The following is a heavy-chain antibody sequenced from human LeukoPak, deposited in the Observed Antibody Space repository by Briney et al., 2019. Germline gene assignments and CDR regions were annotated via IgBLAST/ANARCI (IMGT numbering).Heavy chain of an antibody. V-gene: IGHV1-3*01. CDR3: ARDVPASPSDDY. CDR2: INAGNGNT. Sequence: ASVKVSCKASGYTFTSYAMHWVRQAPGQRLEWMGWINAGNGNTKYSQKFQGRVTITRDTSASTAYMELSSLRSEDTAVYYCARDVPASPSDDYWGQGTLVTVSS. J-gene: IGHJ4*02. CDR1: GYTFTSYA. D-gene: IGHD3-10*01.